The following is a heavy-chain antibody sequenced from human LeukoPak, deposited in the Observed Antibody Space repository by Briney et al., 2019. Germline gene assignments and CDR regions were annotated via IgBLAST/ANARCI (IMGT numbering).Heavy chain of an antibody. V-gene: IGHV1-2*02. CDR3: ARNGDGVDYSNSYDAFDI. CDR1: GYTFTGYY. Sequence: ASVKVSCKASGYTFTGYYMHWVRQAPGQGLEWMGWINPNSGGTNYAQKFQGRVTMTRDTSISTAYMELSRLRSDDTAVYYCARNGDGVDYSNSYDAFDIWGQGTMVTVSS. J-gene: IGHJ3*02. D-gene: IGHD4-11*01. CDR2: INPNSGGT.